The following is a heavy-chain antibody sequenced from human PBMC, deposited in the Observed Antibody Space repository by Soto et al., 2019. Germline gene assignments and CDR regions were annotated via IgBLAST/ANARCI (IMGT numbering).Heavy chain of an antibody. Sequence: PGESLTISSTCSGYSFTRYWIGWVRQMPGKGLEWMGIIYPGDSDTRYSPSFQGQVTISADKSISTAYLQWSSLKASDTAMYYCASAPGGQLPRYWGQGTLVTVSS. CDR2: IYPGDSDT. CDR1: GYSFTRYW. D-gene: IGHD2-2*01. J-gene: IGHJ4*02. CDR3: ASAPGGQLPRY. V-gene: IGHV5-51*01.